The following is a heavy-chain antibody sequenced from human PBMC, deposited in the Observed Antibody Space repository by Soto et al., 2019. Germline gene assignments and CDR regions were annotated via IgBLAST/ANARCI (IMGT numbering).Heavy chain of an antibody. D-gene: IGHD2-15*01. CDR3: ARCPETVVSVRCDAFDI. Sequence: PSETLSLTCTVSGGSISSGGYYWSWIRQHPGKGLEWIGYIYYSGSTYYDPSLKSRVTISVDTSKNQFSLKLSSVTAADTAVYYCARCPETVVSVRCDAFDIWGQGTMVT. J-gene: IGHJ3*02. CDR1: GGSISSGGYY. V-gene: IGHV4-31*03. CDR2: IYYSGST.